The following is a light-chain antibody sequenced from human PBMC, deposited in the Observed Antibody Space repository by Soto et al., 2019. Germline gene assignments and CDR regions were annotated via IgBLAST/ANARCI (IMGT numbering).Light chain of an antibody. CDR2: DAS. J-gene: IGKJ1*01. V-gene: IGKV3-11*01. Sequence: EIVLTQSPATLSLSPGERATLSCRASQSVSSYLAWYQQKPGQAPRLLIYDASNRATGIPARFSGSGSGTDFTLTISSLEPEDFAVYYCQQRSNWPPTFGQGIKVELK. CDR1: QSVSSY. CDR3: QQRSNWPPT.